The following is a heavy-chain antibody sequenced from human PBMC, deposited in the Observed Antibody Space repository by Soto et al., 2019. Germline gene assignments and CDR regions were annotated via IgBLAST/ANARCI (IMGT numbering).Heavy chain of an antibody. V-gene: IGHV3-74*01. CDR1: GFTFNYYW. CDR2: IHSDGSTT. CDR3: VRGDKGGFDL. D-gene: IGHD2-21*02. J-gene: IGHJ3*01. Sequence: EVQLVESEGGLVQRGGSLRLSCAASGFTFNYYWMRWVRQAPGQGLVWVSHIHSDGSTTTYADSVKGRLTISRDNAKITLYLQMNSLRAEDTAVYYCVRGDKGGFDLWGQGTTVNVST.